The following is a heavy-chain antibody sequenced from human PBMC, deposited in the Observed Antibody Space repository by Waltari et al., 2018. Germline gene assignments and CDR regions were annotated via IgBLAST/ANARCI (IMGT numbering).Heavy chain of an antibody. CDR1: GYTFTSYG. Sequence: QVQLVQSGAEVKKPGASVKVSCKASGYTFTSYGISWVRQAPGQGLEWMGWIGASNGNTNYAQKFQGRVTITADKSTSTAYMELSSLRSEDTAVYYCARGPVSGGSPFDYWGQGTLVTVSS. CDR3: ARGPVSGGSPFDY. D-gene: IGHD2-15*01. J-gene: IGHJ4*02. V-gene: IGHV1-18*01. CDR2: IGASNGNT.